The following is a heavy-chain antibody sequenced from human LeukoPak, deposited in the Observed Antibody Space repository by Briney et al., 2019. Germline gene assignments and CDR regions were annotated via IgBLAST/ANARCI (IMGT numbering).Heavy chain of an antibody. D-gene: IGHD1-26*01. CDR1: GFTFSTYG. CDR3: AKDRVGAMLYFDS. V-gene: IGHV3-23*01. Sequence: PGGSLRLSCAASGFTFSTYGMSWVRQAPGKGLEWVSAMSGGGGRTYYADFVKGRFTISRDNSKNTLYLQINSLRAEDTAVYYCAKDRVGAMLYFDSWGQGTLVTVSS. J-gene: IGHJ4*02. CDR2: MSGGGGRT.